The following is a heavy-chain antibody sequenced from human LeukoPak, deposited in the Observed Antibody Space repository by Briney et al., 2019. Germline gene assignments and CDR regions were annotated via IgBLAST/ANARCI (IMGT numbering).Heavy chain of an antibody. Sequence: GGSLRLSCAASGFTFDDYGMSWVRQAPGKGLEWVSYISSSGSTIYYADSVKGRFTISRDNAKNSLYLQMNSLRAEDTAVYYCARLGLAVAIDYWGQGTLVTVSS. J-gene: IGHJ4*02. CDR3: ARLGLAVAIDY. CDR1: GFTFDDYG. V-gene: IGHV3-48*04. CDR2: ISSSGSTI.